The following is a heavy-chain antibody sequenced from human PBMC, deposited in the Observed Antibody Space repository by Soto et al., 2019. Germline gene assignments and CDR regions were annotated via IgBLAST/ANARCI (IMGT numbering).Heavy chain of an antibody. Sequence: SGPTPVNPTQTLTLTCAFSGFSLTANGVGVGWIRQPPGGALEWLAIIYWNDGTSISPSLQSRLTISKDTSKNHVVLSLTNMEPIDTATEYCDRKISGCYWNFDPWGPGIQVTVPA. CDR1: GFSLTANGVG. J-gene: IGHJ5*02. CDR2: IYWNDGT. CDR3: DRKISGCYWNFDP. V-gene: IGHV2-5*01. D-gene: IGHD3-22*01.